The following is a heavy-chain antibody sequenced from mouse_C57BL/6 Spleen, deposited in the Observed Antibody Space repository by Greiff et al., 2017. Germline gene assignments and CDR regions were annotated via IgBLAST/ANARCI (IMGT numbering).Heavy chain of an antibody. J-gene: IGHJ3*01. CDR2: IYPRSGNT. CDR1: GYTFTSYG. Sequence: QVQLQQSGAELARPGASVKLSCKASGYTFTSYGISWVKQRTGQGLEWIGEIYPRSGNTYYNEKFKGKATLTADKSSSTAYMELRSLTSEDSAVYYCTREDYEGAYWGQGTLVTVSA. V-gene: IGHV1-81*01. D-gene: IGHD1-1*01. CDR3: TREDYEGAY.